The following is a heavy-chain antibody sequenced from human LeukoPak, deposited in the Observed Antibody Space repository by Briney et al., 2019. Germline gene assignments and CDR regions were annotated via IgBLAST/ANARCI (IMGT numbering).Heavy chain of an antibody. CDR1: GGSISSSSYY. J-gene: IGHJ5*02. D-gene: IGHD3-3*01. V-gene: IGHV4-39*01. CDR2: IYYSGST. Sequence: TSETLSLTCTVSGGSISSSSYYWGWIRQPPGKGLEWIGSIYYSGSTYYNPSLKSRVTISVDTSKNQFSLKLSSVTAADTAVYYCARLTPYYDFWSRFDPWGQGTLVTVSS. CDR3: ARLTPYYDFWSRFDP.